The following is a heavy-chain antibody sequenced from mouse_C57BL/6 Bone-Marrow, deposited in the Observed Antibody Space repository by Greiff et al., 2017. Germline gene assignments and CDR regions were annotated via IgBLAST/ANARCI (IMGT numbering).Heavy chain of an antibody. CDR1: GYTFTSYW. D-gene: IGHD1-1*01. Sequence: VQLQQPGAELVKPGASVKLSCKASGYTFTSYWMHWVKQRPGQGLEWIGMIHPNSGSTNYNEKFKSKATLTVDNSYSTAYMQLSSLTSQDSAVYDWSREDSYGSSYDYAMDYWGQGTSVTVSS. V-gene: IGHV1-64*01. CDR3: SREDSYGSSYDYAMDY. CDR2: IHPNSGST. J-gene: IGHJ4*01.